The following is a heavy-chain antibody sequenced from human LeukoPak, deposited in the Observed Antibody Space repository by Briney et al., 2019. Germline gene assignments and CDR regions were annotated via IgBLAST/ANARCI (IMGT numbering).Heavy chain of an antibody. Sequence: SETLSLTCTVSGGSISSYYWSWIRQPAGKGLEWIGRIYTSGSTNYNPSLKSRVTMSVDTSKNQFSLKLSSVTAADTAVYYCARGVSVEVAGDTYFDYWGQGTLVTVSS. D-gene: IGHD6-19*01. CDR1: GGSISSYY. J-gene: IGHJ4*02. V-gene: IGHV4-4*07. CDR2: IYTSGST. CDR3: ARGVSVEVAGDTYFDY.